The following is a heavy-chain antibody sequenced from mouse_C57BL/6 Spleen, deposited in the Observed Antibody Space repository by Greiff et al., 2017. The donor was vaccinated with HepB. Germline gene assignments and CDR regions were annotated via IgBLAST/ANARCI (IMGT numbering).Heavy chain of an antibody. CDR1: GFTFSSYA. D-gene: IGHD2-4*01. J-gene: IGHJ2*02. V-gene: IGHV5-4*01. Sequence: EVQGVESGGGLVKPGGSLKLSCAASGFTFSSYAMSWVRQTPEKRLEWVATISDGGSYTYYPDNVKGRFTISRDNAKNNLYLQMSHLKSEDTAMYYCARGEVYDYDEGYYFDYWGQGTSLTVSS. CDR2: ISDGGSYT. CDR3: ARGEVYDYDEGYYFDY.